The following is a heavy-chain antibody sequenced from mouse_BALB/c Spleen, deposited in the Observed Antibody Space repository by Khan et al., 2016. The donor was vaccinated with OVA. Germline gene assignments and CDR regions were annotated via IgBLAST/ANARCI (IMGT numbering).Heavy chain of an antibody. D-gene: IGHD1-1*01. V-gene: IGHV5-17*02. CDR3: ATSYYYGYYFDY. Sequence: EVELVESGGGLVQPGGSRKLSCAASGFTFSSYGMHWVRQAPEKGLEWVAYISGDSSTIYYADTVKGRFTISRDNPKNTLFLQMISLMSEDTAMYYCATSYYYGYYFDYWGPGTTLTVSS. CDR1: GFTFSSYG. CDR2: ISGDSSTI. J-gene: IGHJ2*01.